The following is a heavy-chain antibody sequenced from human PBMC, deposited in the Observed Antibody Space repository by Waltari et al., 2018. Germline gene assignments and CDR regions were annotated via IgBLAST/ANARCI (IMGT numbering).Heavy chain of an antibody. CDR3: ARASIAVEERGDDYFHY. V-gene: IGHV3-33*01. J-gene: IGHJ4*02. Sequence: QVQLVVSGGGVVQPGKSLRLSCAASGFSFSSYAMHWVRQAPGKGLEWLAGIWYDGDNKYYGDSGRGRFTISRDNSKNTLYLQLNSLRAEDTAVYYCARASIAVEERGDDYFHYWGQGTLVTVSS. CDR1: GFSFSSYA. D-gene: IGHD6-19*01. CDR2: IWYDGDNK.